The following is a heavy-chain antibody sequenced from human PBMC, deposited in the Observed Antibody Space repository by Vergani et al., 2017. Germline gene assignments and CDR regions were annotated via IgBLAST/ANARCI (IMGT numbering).Heavy chain of an antibody. Sequence: QVQLQESGPGLVKPSQTLSLTCTVSGGSISSGSYYWSWIRQPAGKGLEWIGRIYTSGSTNYNPSLKSRVTISVDTSKNQFSLKLSSVTAADTAVYYCARVPYSSSWSFDYWGQGTLVTVSS. J-gene: IGHJ4*02. CDR1: GGSISSGSYY. V-gene: IGHV4-61*02. CDR2: IYTSGST. D-gene: IGHD6-13*01. CDR3: ARVPYSSSWSFDY.